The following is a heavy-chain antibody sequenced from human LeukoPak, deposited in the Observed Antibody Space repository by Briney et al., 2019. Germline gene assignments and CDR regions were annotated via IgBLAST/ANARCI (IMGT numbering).Heavy chain of an antibody. Sequence: GGSLRLSCAASGFTFSSYAMSWVRQAPGKGLEWVSVIYSGGSTYYADSVKGRFTISRDNSKNTLYLQMNSLRAEDTAVYYCARDPSIAAAGYFQHWGQGTLVTVSS. CDR1: GFTFSSYA. CDR2: IYSGGST. V-gene: IGHV3-66*01. J-gene: IGHJ1*01. CDR3: ARDPSIAAAGYFQH. D-gene: IGHD6-13*01.